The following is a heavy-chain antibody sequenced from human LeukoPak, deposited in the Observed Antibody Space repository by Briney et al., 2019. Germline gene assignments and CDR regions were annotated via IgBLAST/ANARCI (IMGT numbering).Heavy chain of an antibody. Sequence: PSETLSLTCTVSGGSISSYYWSWIRQPAGKGLEWIGRIYTSGSTNYNPSLKSRVTMSVDTSKNQFSLKLSSVTAADTAVYYCAGTVTTHYYYYMDVWGKGTTVTVSS. D-gene: IGHD4-17*01. CDR1: GGSISSYY. CDR3: AGTVTTHYYYYMDV. CDR2: IYTSGST. V-gene: IGHV4-4*07. J-gene: IGHJ6*03.